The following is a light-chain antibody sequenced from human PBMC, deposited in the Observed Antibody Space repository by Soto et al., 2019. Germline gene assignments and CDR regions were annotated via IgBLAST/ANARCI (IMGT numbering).Light chain of an antibody. V-gene: IGKV3-20*01. J-gene: IGKJ1*01. CDR1: QSVSNNY. CDR3: QQYGSSGT. Sequence: EIVLTQSPGTLSLSPGERATISCRASQSVSNNYLAWYQQKPGQAPRLLIYGASNRATGIPDRFSGSSSGTDFPLTISRLEPEYFAVYYCQQYGSSGTFGQGTKVEIK. CDR2: GAS.